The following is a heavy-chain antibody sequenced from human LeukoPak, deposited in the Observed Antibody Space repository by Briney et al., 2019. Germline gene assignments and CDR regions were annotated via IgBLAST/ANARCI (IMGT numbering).Heavy chain of an antibody. CDR1: GFTFSSYW. D-gene: IGHD1-26*01. Sequence: PGGSLRLSCAASGFTFSSYWMSWVRQAPGKGLEWVANIKQDGSEKYYVDSVKGRFTISRDNAKNSLYLQMNSLRAEDTAVYYCARDQVSGSPPRAYWGQGTLVTVSS. J-gene: IGHJ4*02. V-gene: IGHV3-7*01. CDR2: IKQDGSEK. CDR3: ARDQVSGSPPRAY.